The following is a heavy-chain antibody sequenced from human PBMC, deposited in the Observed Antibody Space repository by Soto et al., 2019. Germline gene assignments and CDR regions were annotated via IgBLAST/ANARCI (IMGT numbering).Heavy chain of an antibody. D-gene: IGHD1-26*01. CDR3: ARHRHPRGTVGATSPLDP. Sequence: GGSLRLSCAISGFSVSSNYLSWVRQAPGKGLEWVSVHYSGGSTYYADSVQGRFTISRDKSNNTLYLQMRKVRAEDTAVYFCARHRHPRGTVGATSPLDPWGQGTQVTVSS. CDR1: GFSVSSNY. V-gene: IGHV3-53*01. J-gene: IGHJ5*02. CDR2: HYSGGST.